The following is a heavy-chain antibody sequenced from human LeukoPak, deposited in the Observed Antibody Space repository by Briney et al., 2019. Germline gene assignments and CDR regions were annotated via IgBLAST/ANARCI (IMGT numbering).Heavy chain of an antibody. CDR1: GGSFSGYY. Sequence: HPSETLSLTCAVYGGSFSGYYWSWIRQPPGKGLEWIGEINHSGSTNYNPSLKSRVTISVDTSKNQFSLKLSSVTAADTAVYYCARERITGTTTRWGALKHMLNDAFDIWGQGTMVTVSS. D-gene: IGHD1-20*01. CDR2: INHSGST. J-gene: IGHJ3*02. V-gene: IGHV4-34*01. CDR3: ARERITGTTTRWGALKHMLNDAFDI.